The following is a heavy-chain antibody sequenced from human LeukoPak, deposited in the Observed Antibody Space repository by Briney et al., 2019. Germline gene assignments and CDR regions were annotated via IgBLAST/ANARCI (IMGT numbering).Heavy chain of an antibody. CDR1: GFTVSSNY. V-gene: IGHV3-53*04. J-gene: IGHJ4*02. D-gene: IGHD1-14*01. Sequence: GESLRLSCVASGFTVSSNYMTWVRQAPGKGLEWVSVIYNDGRTYYADSVKGRFTMSRHNSQNTLFLQMNSLRPEDTALYYCARTPLHPTISHFDCWGQGTLVTVSS. CDR2: IYNDGRT. CDR3: ARTPLHPTISHFDC.